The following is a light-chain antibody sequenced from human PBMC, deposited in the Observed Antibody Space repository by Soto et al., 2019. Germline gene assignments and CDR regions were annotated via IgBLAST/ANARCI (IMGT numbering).Light chain of an antibody. CDR2: DVS. J-gene: IGLJ3*02. V-gene: IGLV2-14*01. CDR1: TSDVGRYNY. Sequence: QSVLTQPASVSGSPGQSITISCTGTTSDVGRYNYVSWHQQHPGKAPKLLIFDVSNRPSGVSDRLSGSKSGNTASLTISGLQAEDEADYYCNSYTTGTTWVFGGGTKLTVL. CDR3: NSYTTGTTWV.